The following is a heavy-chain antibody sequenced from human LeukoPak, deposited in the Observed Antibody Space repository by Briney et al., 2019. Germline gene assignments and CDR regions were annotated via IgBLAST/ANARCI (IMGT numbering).Heavy chain of an antibody. V-gene: IGHV1-8*01. CDR1: GGTFTSYD. CDR2: MNPNSGNT. CDR3: ARGIGDYGDYTHDY. D-gene: IGHD4-17*01. J-gene: IGHJ4*02. Sequence: ASVKVSCKASGGTFTSYDINWVRQATGQGLEWMGWMNPNSGNTGYAQKFQGRVTMTRNTSISTAYMELSSLRSEDTAVYYCARGIGDYGDYTHDYWGQGTLVTVSS.